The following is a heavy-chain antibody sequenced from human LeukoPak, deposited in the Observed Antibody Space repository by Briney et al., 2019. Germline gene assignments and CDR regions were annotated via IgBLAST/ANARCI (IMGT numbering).Heavy chain of an antibody. D-gene: IGHD3-10*01. CDR3: ARGSEVLLWFGGDDAFDI. CDR1: GFTFSSYW. CDR2: IKQDGSEN. Sequence: GGSLRLSCAASGFTFSSYWMSWVRQAPGKGLEWVANIKQDGSENYYVDSVKGRFTIARDNAKNSLYRQMNSLRAEDTAVYYCARGSEVLLWFGGDDAFDIWGQGTMVTVSS. V-gene: IGHV3-7*01. J-gene: IGHJ3*02.